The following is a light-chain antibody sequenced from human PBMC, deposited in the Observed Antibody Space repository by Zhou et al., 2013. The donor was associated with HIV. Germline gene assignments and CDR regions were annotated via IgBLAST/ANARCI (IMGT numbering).Light chain of an antibody. Sequence: EIVLTQSPDTLSLSPGERATLSCRASQSVSSSYLAWYQQKSGQAPRLVIYGASSRATGIPDRFSGSGSGTDFTLTISRLEPEDFAVYYCQQYDISPLTFGGGTKVEIK. CDR1: QSVSSSY. J-gene: IGKJ4*01. V-gene: IGKV3-20*01. CDR3: QQYDISPLT. CDR2: GAS.